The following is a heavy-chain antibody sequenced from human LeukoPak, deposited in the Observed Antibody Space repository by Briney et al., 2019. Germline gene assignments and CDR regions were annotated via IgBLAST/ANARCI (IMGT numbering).Heavy chain of an antibody. CDR3: AADLRYGYGYGL. CDR2: IVVGSGNT. CDR1: GFTFTSSA. J-gene: IGHJ4*02. D-gene: IGHD5-18*01. Sequence: ASVKVSCKASGFTFTSSAVQWVRQARGQRLEWIGWIVVGSGNTNYAQKFQERVTITRDVSTSTAYMELSSLRSEDTAVYYCAADLRYGYGYGLWGQGTLVTVSS. V-gene: IGHV1-58*01.